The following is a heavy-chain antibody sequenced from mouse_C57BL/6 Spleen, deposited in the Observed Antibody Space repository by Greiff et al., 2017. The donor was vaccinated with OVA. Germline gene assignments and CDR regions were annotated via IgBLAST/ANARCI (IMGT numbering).Heavy chain of an antibody. CDR3: ARSGYSKYWYFDV. D-gene: IGHD2-5*01. Sequence: QVQLQQPGAELVMPGASVKLSCKASGYTFTSYWMHWVKQRPGQGLEWIGEIDPSDSYTNYNQKFTGKSTLTVDKSSSTAYMQLSSLTSEDSAVYYCARSGYSKYWYFDVWGTGTTVTVSS. CDR2: IDPSDSYT. V-gene: IGHV1-69*01. J-gene: IGHJ1*03. CDR1: GYTFTSYW.